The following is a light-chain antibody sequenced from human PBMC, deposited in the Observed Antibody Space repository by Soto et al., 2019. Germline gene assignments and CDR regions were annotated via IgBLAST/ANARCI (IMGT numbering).Light chain of an antibody. CDR2: AVS. J-gene: IGLJ1*01. V-gene: IGLV2-14*01. CDR3: SSYTTSSTLLYV. CDR1: SSDVGGYNY. Sequence: QSALTHPASVSGSPGQSITISCTGTSSDVGGYNYVSWYQQYPGKAPKLMIYAVSNRPSGVSTRFSGSKSGNTASLTISGLQAEDEADYHCSSYTTSSTLLYVFGTGTKVTVL.